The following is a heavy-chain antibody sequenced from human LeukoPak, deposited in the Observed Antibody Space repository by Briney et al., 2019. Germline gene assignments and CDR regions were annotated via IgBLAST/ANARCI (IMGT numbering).Heavy chain of an antibody. V-gene: IGHV3-30-3*01. CDR3: ARGDGDYADAFDV. CDR1: GFTFSSYA. Sequence: GGSLRLSCAASGFTFSSYAMHWVRQAPGKGLEWVAVISYDGSNKYYADSVKGRFTISRDNSKNTLYLQMNSLRAEDTAVYYCARGDGDYADAFDVWGQGTMVTVSS. J-gene: IGHJ3*01. CDR2: ISYDGSNK. D-gene: IGHD4-17*01.